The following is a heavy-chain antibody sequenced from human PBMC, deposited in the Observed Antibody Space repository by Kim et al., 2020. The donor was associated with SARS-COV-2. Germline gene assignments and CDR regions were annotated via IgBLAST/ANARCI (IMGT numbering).Heavy chain of an antibody. D-gene: IGHD3-10*01. Sequence: GGSLRLFCAATGSSFSNCAMNWARQAPGKGLEWVAVISRTGADTYYGDSVKGRFVISRDNSKNTLYLQINSLRVEDTAVYYCAKGGLWVGDYFDFGGQGTLVTVSS. CDR2: ISRTGADT. J-gene: IGHJ4*02. CDR3: AKGGLWVGDYFDF. V-gene: IGHV3-23*01. CDR1: GSSFSNCA.